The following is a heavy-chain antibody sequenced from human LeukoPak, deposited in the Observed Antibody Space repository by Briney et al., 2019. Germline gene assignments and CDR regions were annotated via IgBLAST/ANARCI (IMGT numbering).Heavy chain of an antibody. CDR1: GYSFNSFW. V-gene: IGHV5-51*01. CDR2: IFPGDSDT. J-gene: IGHJ4*02. D-gene: IGHD6-25*01. CDR3: ARLPIIAAIDY. Sequence: GESLKISCKGYGYSFNSFWIGWVRQMPGKGLEWMGIIFPGDSDTRYSPSFQGQVTISADKSISTAYLQWSSLKASDTAMYYCARLPIIAAIDYWGQGTLVTVSS.